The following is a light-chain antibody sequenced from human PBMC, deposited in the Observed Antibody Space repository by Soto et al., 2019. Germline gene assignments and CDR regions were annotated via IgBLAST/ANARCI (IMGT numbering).Light chain of an antibody. CDR3: SSYATASTPFYV. CDR1: SSDVGGYNY. J-gene: IGLJ1*01. V-gene: IGLV2-14*01. Sequence: QSALTQPASVSGSPGQSITISCTGTSSDVGGYNYVSWYQQHPGKAPKLIIYEVNNRPSGVSDRFSGSKSGNTASLTISGLQAEHEADYYCSSYATASTPFYVFGTGTKLTVL. CDR2: EVN.